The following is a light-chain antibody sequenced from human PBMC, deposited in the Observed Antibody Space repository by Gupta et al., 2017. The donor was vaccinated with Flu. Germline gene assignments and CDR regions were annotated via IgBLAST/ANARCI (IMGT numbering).Light chain of an antibody. CDR3: SSYRSSSTSFF. CDR2: GVN. J-gene: IGLJ1*01. Sequence: QSALTQPASVSGSPGQSIAISCTGTTSDVGANNYVSWYQQHPGKAPKVMIYGVNNRPSGVSDRFSGSKSGNTASLTISGLQAEDEADYYCSSYRSSSTSFFFGTGTKVTVI. V-gene: IGLV2-14*01. CDR1: TSDVGANNY.